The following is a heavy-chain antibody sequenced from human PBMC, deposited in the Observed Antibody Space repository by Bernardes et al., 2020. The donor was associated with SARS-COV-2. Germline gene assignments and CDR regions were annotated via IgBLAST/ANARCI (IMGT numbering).Heavy chain of an antibody. J-gene: IGHJ4*02. CDR2: IYYSGNT. V-gene: IGHV4-39*07. CDR1: GGSISSSSYY. CDR3: ARDGDYYGSGPGDY. D-gene: IGHD3-10*01. Sequence: SETLSLTCTVSGGSISSSSYYWGWIRQPPGKGLEWIGSIYYSGNTYYNPALQSRVTISVDTSKNQFFLKVTSVTAADTAVYYCARDGDYYGSGPGDYWGQGTLVAVSS.